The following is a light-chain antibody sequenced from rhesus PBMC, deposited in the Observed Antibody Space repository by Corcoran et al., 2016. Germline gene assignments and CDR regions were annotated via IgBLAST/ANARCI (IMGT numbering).Light chain of an antibody. V-gene: IGLV2S7*01. CDR1: ASDIGSYNY. J-gene: IGLJ1*01. CDR3: SSYTTSATYI. CDR2: AVT. Sequence: QSAPTQPPSVSGSPGQSVTISCTGTASDIGSYNYVSWYQQHPGKAPTLMIYAVTNRPPGVSDRFSGSKSGNTPSLTISGLQTEDEANYYGSSYTTSATYIFGGGTRLTVL.